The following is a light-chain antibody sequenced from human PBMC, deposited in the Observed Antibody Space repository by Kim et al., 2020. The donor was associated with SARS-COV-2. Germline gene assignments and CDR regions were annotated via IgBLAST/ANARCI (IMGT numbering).Light chain of an antibody. CDR3: QVWDTTSDHYV. Sequence: APRKTARLSCGGDNIGSKSVHWYQQMPGRAPVLVIYYDTDRPSGIPDRFSGSNSGNTATLTINRVEAGDEADYFCQVWDTTSDHYVFGTGTKVTVL. J-gene: IGLJ1*01. CDR1: NIGSKS. V-gene: IGLV3-21*04. CDR2: YDT.